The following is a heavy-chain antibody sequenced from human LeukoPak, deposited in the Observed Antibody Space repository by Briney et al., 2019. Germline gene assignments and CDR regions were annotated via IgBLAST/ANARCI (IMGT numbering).Heavy chain of an antibody. V-gene: IGHV3-23*01. J-gene: IGHJ4*02. Sequence: PGGSLRLSCAASGFTFSSYAMSWVRQAPGKGLEWVSAISGSGGSTYYADSVKGRFTISRDNSKNTLYLQMNSLRAEDTAVYYCAKDRVGAAAGSYIFDYWGQGTLVTVSS. CDR1: GFTFSSYA. CDR3: AKDRVGAAAGSYIFDY. CDR2: ISGSGGST. D-gene: IGHD6-13*01.